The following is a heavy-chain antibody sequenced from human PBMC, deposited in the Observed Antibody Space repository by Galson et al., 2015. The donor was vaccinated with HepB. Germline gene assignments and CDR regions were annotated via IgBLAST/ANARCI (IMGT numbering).Heavy chain of an antibody. CDR1: GYSFTSYW. CDR3: ATYYDDSGPRDY. Sequence: QSGAEVKKPGESLKISCKGSGYSFTSYWIGRVRQMPGKGLEWMGIIYPDDSDTRYNPSFQGQVTISADKSISTAYLQWSSLKASDTAIYYCATYYDDSGPRDYWGQGTLVTVSS. D-gene: IGHD3-22*01. V-gene: IGHV5-51*03. J-gene: IGHJ4*02. CDR2: IYPDDSDT.